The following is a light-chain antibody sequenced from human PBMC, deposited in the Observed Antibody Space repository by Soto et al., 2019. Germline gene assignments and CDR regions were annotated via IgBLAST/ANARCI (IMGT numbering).Light chain of an antibody. Sequence: EIVLTQSQATLSLSPGERATLSCSASQSVSSYLAWYQQKPGQAPRLLIYDASNRATGIPARFSGSGSGTDFTITIISLEPEDFAVYYCQQRSNWHPGFTFGPGTKVDIK. CDR2: DAS. V-gene: IGKV3-11*01. CDR3: QQRSNWHPGFT. J-gene: IGKJ3*01. CDR1: QSVSSY.